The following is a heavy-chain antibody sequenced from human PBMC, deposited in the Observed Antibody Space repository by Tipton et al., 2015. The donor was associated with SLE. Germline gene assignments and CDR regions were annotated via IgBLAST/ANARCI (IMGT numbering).Heavy chain of an antibody. V-gene: IGHV1-18*01. CDR1: GYTFTSYG. D-gene: IGHD2-21*01. CDR2: ISAYNGNT. J-gene: IGHJ3*02. CDR3: ARGRSKTPRIVVVIAVFDAFDI. Sequence: QVQLVQSGAEVKKPGASVKVSCKASGYTFTSYGIGWVRQAPGQGLEWMGWISAYNGNTNYAQKFQGRVTMTRNTSISTAYMELSSLRSEDTAVYYCARGRSKTPRIVVVIAVFDAFDIWGQGTMVTVSS.